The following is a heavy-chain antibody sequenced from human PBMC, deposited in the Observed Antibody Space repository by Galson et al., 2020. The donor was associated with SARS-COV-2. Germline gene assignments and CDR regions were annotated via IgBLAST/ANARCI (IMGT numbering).Heavy chain of an antibody. D-gene: IGHD1-26*01. CDR3: AKLAEGRRSSEDY. CDR2: IKKSGTT. CDR1: GGSISNHY. Sequence: ETSETLSLTCTVSGGSISNHYWSWTRQPPGRGRGGIGYIKKSGTTNFNPSLKSRVTISLDTPKNQFSLKVNSVTAADTAVYYCAKLAEGRRSSEDYWGQGTRVTVSS. V-gene: IGHV4-59*08. J-gene: IGHJ4*02.